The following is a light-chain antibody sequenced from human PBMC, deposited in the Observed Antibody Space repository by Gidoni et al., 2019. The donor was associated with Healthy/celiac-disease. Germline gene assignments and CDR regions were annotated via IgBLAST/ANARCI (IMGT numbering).Light chain of an antibody. CDR3: QQYDNLPYT. Sequence: KMTQSPSSLSASVGDKVTITCQASQDISNYLHWYQQKPGKAPKLLLYDASNLETGVPSRFSGSGSGTDFTLTISSLQPEDIATYYCQQYDNLPYTFGQGTKLEIK. CDR2: DAS. CDR1: QDISNY. V-gene: IGKV1-33*01. J-gene: IGKJ2*01.